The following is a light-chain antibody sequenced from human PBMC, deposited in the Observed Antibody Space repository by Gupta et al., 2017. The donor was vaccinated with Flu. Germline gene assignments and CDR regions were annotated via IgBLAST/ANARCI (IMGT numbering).Light chain of an antibody. CDR1: MSNMGENN. J-gene: IGLJ3*02. CDR2: SDG. V-gene: IGLV1-44*01. Sequence: RDTISCCESMSNMGENNVTWYRQYPGTAPKLLIDSDGKRPSGVPDRFSGSKSGTTASLAISGLQAEDEADYYCAACDGSYNCGVFGGGTKLTVL. CDR3: AACDGSYNCGV.